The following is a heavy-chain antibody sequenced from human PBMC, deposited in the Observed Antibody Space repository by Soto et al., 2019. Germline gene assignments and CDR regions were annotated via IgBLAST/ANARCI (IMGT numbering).Heavy chain of an antibody. CDR3: ARGYVGKRPRGDMDI. V-gene: IGHV3-48*03. D-gene: IGHD3-10*01. CDR1: GFTFSSYE. J-gene: IGHJ6*02. CDR2: ISASGDTI. Sequence: PGGSLRLSCEASGFTFSSYEMHWVRQAPGKGPEWISYISASGDTIFYTDSVQGRFTSSRDNAKNSLFLQMNSLRAEDTAVYHCARGYVGKRPRGDMDIWGQGTSVTVSS.